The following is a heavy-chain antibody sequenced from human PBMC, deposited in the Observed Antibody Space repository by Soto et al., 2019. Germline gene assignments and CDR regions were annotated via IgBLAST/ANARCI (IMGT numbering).Heavy chain of an antibody. CDR2: IYPGDSDT. CDR1: GYSFTSYW. Sequence: HGESLKISCKGSGYSFTSYWIGWVRQMPGKGLEWMGIIYPGDSDTRYSPSFQGQVTISADKSISTAYLQWSSLKASDTALYYCARLSMVRGVINWFDPWGQGTLVTVSS. CDR3: ARLSMVRGVINWFDP. D-gene: IGHD3-10*01. J-gene: IGHJ5*02. V-gene: IGHV5-51*01.